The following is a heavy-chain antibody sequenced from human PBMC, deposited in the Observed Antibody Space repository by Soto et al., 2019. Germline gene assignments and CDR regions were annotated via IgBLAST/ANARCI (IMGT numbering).Heavy chain of an antibody. CDR1: GFTFSSYG. D-gene: IGHD1-7*01. CDR2: IWYDGSNK. V-gene: IGHV3-33*01. J-gene: IGHJ4*02. Sequence: QVQLVESGGGVVQPGRSLRLSCAASGFTFSSYGMHWVRQAPGKGLEWVAVIWYDGSNKYYADSVKGRFTISRDNSKNTLYLQMNSLRAEDTAVYYCARDIGTTVYFDYWGQGTLVTVSS. CDR3: ARDIGTTVYFDY.